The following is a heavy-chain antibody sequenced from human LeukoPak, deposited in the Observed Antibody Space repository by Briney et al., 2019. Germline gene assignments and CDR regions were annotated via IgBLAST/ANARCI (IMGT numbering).Heavy chain of an antibody. CDR3: ARVHNWNILDV. Sequence: GGSLRLSCAASGFTFSSYSMNWVRQAPGKGLEWVSSISSSSSYIYYADSVKGRFTISRDNAKNSLYLQMNSLRAEDTVVYYCARVHNWNILDVWGKGTTVTVSS. CDR1: GFTFSSYS. J-gene: IGHJ6*04. D-gene: IGHD1-20*01. CDR2: ISSSSSYI. V-gene: IGHV3-21*01.